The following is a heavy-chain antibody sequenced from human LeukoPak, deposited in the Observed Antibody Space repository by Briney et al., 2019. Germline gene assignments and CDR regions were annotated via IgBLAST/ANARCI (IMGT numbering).Heavy chain of an antibody. V-gene: IGHV4-59*01. D-gene: IGHD3-10*01. J-gene: IGHJ6*03. CDR3: AXGGYGSGSYGGXXXXMDX. Sequence: SETLSLTCTVSGGSISSYYWSWIRQPPGKGLEWIGYIYYSGSTNYNPSLKSRVTISVDTSKIQFSLKLSSVTAADTAVYYCAXGGYGSGSYGGXXXXMDXXGKGXXVX. CDR2: IYYSGST. CDR1: GGSISSYY.